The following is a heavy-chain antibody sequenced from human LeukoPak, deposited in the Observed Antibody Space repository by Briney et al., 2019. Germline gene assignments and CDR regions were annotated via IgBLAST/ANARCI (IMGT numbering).Heavy chain of an antibody. CDR2: INHSGST. J-gene: IGHJ1*01. CDR3: AASPLGYCSAGSCLLVH. D-gene: IGHD2-15*01. V-gene: IGHV4-34*01. CDR1: GGSFSGYY. Sequence: PETLSLTCAVYGGSFSGYYWSWIRQPPGKGLEWIGEINHSGSTNYNPSLKSRVTISVDTSKNQFSLKLSSVTAADTAVYYCAASPLGYCSAGSCLLVHWGQGTLVTVSS.